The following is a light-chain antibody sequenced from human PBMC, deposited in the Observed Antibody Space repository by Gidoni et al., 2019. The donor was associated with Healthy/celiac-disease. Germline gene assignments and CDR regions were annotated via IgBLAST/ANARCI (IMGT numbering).Light chain of an antibody. CDR2: AAS. CDR3: QQSYSTRPWT. CDR1: QSISSY. Sequence: DIQMTKSPSPLSASVGDRVTITCRASQSISSYLNWYQQKPGKAPKLLIYAASSLQSGVPSRFSGSGSGTDFTLTISSLQPEDFATYYCQQSYSTRPWTFGQGTKVEIK. J-gene: IGKJ1*01. V-gene: IGKV1-39*01.